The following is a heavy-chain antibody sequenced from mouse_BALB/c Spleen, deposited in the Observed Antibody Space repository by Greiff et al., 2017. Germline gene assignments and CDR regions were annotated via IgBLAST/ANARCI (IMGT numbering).Heavy chain of an antibody. CDR3: AREDYYYAMDY. V-gene: IGHV5-15*02. CDR2: ISNLAYSI. CDR1: GFTFSDYG. J-gene: IGHJ4*01. Sequence: VQLMESGGGLVQPGGSRKLSCAASGFTFSDYGMAWVRQAPGKGPEWVAFISNLAYSIYYADTVTGRFTISRENAKNTLYLEMSSLRSEDTAMYYCAREDYYYAMDYWGQGTSVTVSS.